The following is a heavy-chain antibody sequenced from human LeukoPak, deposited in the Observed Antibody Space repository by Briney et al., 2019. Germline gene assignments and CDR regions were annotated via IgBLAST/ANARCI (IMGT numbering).Heavy chain of an antibody. J-gene: IGHJ3*02. V-gene: IGHV1-2*06. D-gene: IGHD2-15*01. CDR3: ASLHSGVTFDI. Sequence: ASVNVSCTASGYTFTGYYMHWVRQAPGQGLEWMGRINPNSGGTNYAQKFQGRVTMTRDTSISTAYMELSRLRSDDTAVYYCASLHSGVTFDIWGQGTMVTVSS. CDR2: INPNSGGT. CDR1: GYTFTGYY.